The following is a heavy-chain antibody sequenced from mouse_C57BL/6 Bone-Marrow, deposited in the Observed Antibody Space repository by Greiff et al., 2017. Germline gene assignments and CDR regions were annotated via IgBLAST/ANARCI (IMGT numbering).Heavy chain of an antibody. CDR2: IYPRSGNT. V-gene: IGHV1-81*01. Sequence: QVQLKESGAELARPGASVKLSCKASGYTFTSSGISWVKQRTGQGLEWIGEIYPRSGNTYYNEKFKGKATLTADKSSSKAYMELRSLTSEDSAVYFCARDYYGNYFDYWGQGTTLTVSS. D-gene: IGHD2-1*01. CDR1: GYTFTSSG. J-gene: IGHJ2*01. CDR3: ARDYYGNYFDY.